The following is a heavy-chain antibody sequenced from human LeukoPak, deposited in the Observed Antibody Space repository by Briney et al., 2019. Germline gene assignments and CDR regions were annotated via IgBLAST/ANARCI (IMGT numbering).Heavy chain of an antibody. CDR2: ISSSSSYI. J-gene: IGHJ4*02. D-gene: IGHD1-1*01. CDR3: ARDYTGGASHEFDY. V-gene: IGHV3-21*01. Sequence: GGSLRLSCAASGYTFSSYSMNWVRQAPRKGLEWVSSISSSSSYIYYADSVKGRFTISRDNAKNSLYLQMNSLRAEDTAVYYCARDYTGGASHEFDYWGQGTLVTVSS. CDR1: GYTFSSYS.